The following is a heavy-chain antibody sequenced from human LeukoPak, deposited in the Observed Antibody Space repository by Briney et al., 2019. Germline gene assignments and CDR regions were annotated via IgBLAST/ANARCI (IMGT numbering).Heavy chain of an antibody. Sequence: PGGSLRLSCAASGFTFSSYAMSWVRQAPGKGLEWVSAISGSGGSTYYAGSVKGRFTISRDNSKNTLYLQMNSLRAEDTAVYYCAKDGYSSSWFDYWGQGTLVTVSS. D-gene: IGHD6-13*01. CDR1: GFTFSSYA. CDR2: ISGSGGST. J-gene: IGHJ4*02. CDR3: AKDGYSSSWFDY. V-gene: IGHV3-23*01.